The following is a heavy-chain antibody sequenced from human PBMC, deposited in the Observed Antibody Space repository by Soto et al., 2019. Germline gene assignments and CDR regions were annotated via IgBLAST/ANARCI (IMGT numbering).Heavy chain of an antibody. V-gene: IGHV5-51*01. J-gene: IGHJ6*02. Sequence: PGESLKISCKGSGYSFTSYWIGWVRQMPGKGLEWMGIIYPGDSDTRYSPSFQGQVTISADKSISTAYLQWSSLKASDTAMYYCARQSDTAIISEGVVDYYYYYGMDVWGQGTTVTVSS. CDR2: IYPGDSDT. D-gene: IGHD5-18*01. CDR1: GYSFTSYW. CDR3: ARQSDTAIISEGVVDYYYYYGMDV.